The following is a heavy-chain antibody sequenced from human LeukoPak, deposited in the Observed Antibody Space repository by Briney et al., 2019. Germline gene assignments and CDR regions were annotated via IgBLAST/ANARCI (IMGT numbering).Heavy chain of an antibody. V-gene: IGHV3-33*01. CDR2: IWCDGSNK. J-gene: IGHJ1*01. D-gene: IGHD4-23*01. Sequence: GGPLRLSCAASGFRLSSYDMHWVRQAPGKGLEWVTLIWCDGSNKYYADSVKGRFTISRDNPNNNLYLQMNSLRAEDTAVYYCARDLGSGGNFKFGCWGTGTLVT. CDR3: ARDLGSGGNFKFGC. CDR1: GFRLSSYD.